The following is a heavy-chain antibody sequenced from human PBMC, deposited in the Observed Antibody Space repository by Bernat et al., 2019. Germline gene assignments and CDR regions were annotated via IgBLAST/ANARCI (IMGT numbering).Heavy chain of an antibody. CDR2: ISGYNGNT. D-gene: IGHD6-6*01. Sequence: QAQLVQSGADMKKPGASVKVSCRASGYTFSNYGISWVRQAPGQGPEWMGWISGYNGNTNYAQKFQGRVNMTTDTSTSTAYMEVRSLRSDDTAVYYCARQRYSSSSCPDYWGPGTLVTVSS. V-gene: IGHV1-18*01. CDR3: ARQRYSSSSCPDY. J-gene: IGHJ4*02. CDR1: GYTFSNYG.